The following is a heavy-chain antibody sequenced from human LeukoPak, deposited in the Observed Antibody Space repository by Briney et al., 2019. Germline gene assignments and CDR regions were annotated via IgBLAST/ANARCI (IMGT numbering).Heavy chain of an antibody. D-gene: IGHD6-13*01. Sequence: PGGSLRLSCAASGFTVSSNYMSWVRQAPGKGLEWVSYISSSSSTIYYADSVKGRFTISRDNAKNSLYLQMNSLRAEDTAVYYCARRAAAGTSTINWFDPWGQGTLVTVSS. CDR1: GFTVSSNY. J-gene: IGHJ5*02. CDR2: ISSSSSTI. CDR3: ARRAAAGTSTINWFDP. V-gene: IGHV3-48*01.